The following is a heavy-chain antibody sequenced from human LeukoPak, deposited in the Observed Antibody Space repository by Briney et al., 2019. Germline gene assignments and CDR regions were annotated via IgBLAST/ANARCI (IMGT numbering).Heavy chain of an antibody. Sequence: SETLSLTCAVYGGSFSGYYWSWIRQPPGKGLEWIGEINHSGSTYYNPSLKSRVTISVDTSKNQFSLKLSSVTAADTAVYYCARDNIVGVAATKAYYFDYWGQGTLVTVSS. CDR1: GGSFSGYY. J-gene: IGHJ4*02. CDR3: ARDNIVGVAATKAYYFDY. D-gene: IGHD2-15*01. V-gene: IGHV4-34*01. CDR2: INHSGST.